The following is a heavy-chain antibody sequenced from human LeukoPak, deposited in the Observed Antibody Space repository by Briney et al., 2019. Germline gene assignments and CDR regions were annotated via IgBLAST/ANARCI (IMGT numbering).Heavy chain of an antibody. J-gene: IGHJ4*02. CDR2: IYYSGST. CDR1: GFTFSSYG. CDR3: ARRPPGYYFDY. Sequence: GSLRLSCAASGFTFSSYGMHWVRQAPGKGLEWIGSIYYSGSTYYNPSLKSRVTISVDTSKNQFSLKLSSVTAADTAVYYCARRPPGYYFDYWGQGTLVTVSS. V-gene: IGHV4-39*01.